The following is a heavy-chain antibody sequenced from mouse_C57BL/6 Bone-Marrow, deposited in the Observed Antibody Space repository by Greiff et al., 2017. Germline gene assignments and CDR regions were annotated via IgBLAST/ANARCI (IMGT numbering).Heavy chain of an antibody. CDR1: GYAFSTYW. V-gene: IGHV1-80*01. Sequence: VQLQQSGAELVKPGASVKISCKVSGYAFSTYWMNWVQQRPGQGLEWIGQIYPGDGDTNYNGKFKGKATLTADKSSSSLTSEDSAVDFCARDWDYFDYWGQGTTLTVSS. CDR3: ARDWDYFDY. D-gene: IGHD4-1*01. CDR2: IYPGDGDT. J-gene: IGHJ2*01.